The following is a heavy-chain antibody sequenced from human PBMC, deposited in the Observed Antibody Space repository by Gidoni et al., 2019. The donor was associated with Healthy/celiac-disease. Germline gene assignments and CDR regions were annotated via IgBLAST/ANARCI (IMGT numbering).Heavy chain of an antibody. CDR3: ARGVSYRPI. J-gene: IGHJ6*04. Sequence: EVQLVESGGGLVKPGGSLRRSCAASGFTFSSYSMNWVRQAPGKGLEWVPAISSSSSYLYYADSVKGRFTISRDNAKNSLYLQMNSLRAEDTAVYYCARGVSYRPIWGKGTTVTVSS. V-gene: IGHV3-21*01. CDR2: ISSSSSYL. D-gene: IGHD4-4*01. CDR1: GFTFSSYS.